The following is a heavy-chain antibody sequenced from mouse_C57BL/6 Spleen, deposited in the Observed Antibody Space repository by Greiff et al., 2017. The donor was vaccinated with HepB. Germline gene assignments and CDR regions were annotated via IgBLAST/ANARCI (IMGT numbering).Heavy chain of an antibody. CDR3: TRSDDYVAWFAY. CDR1: GYTFTDYE. V-gene: IGHV1-15*01. CDR2: IDPGTGGT. Sequence: VQLQQSGAELVRPGASVTLSCKASGYTFTDYEMHWVKQTPVHGLEWIGAIDPGTGGTAYNQKFKGKAILTADKSSSTAYMELRSLTSEDSAVYYCTRSDDYVAWFAYWGQGTLVTVSA. D-gene: IGHD2-4*01. J-gene: IGHJ3*01.